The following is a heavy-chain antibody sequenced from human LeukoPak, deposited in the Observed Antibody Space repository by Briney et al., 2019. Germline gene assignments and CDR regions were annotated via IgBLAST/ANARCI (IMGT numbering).Heavy chain of an antibody. CDR2: VSAYNGNT. CDR3: ATDLLRIVGATTPTFDY. Sequence: ASVTVSCKASGYTFTSYGISWVRQAPAQGLEWMGWVSAYNGNTNYAQKPQGRVTMTTDTSTSTAYVELRSLRSYDTAVYYCATDLLRIVGATTPTFDYWGQGTLVTVSS. D-gene: IGHD1-26*01. CDR1: GYTFTSYG. V-gene: IGHV1-18*01. J-gene: IGHJ4*02.